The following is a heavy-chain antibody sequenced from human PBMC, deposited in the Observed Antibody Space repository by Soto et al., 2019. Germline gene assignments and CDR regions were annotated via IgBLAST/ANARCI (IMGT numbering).Heavy chain of an antibody. Sequence: VQLLESGGDLVQPGGSLRLSCVASGFILNNYAMSWVRQAPGKGLEWVSTIGGTDGDSDGVPWYEDSVKGRFTISRDSSANTLFLHMANLRAADSALDYCVKRGRNWGDFEFWGQGTTVVVSS. J-gene: IGHJ3*01. CDR1: GFILNNYA. CDR2: IGGTDGDSDGVP. D-gene: IGHD7-27*01. CDR3: VKRGRNWGDFEF. V-gene: IGHV3-23*01.